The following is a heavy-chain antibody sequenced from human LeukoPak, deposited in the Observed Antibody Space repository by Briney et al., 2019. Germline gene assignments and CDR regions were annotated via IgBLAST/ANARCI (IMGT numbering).Heavy chain of an antibody. J-gene: IGHJ3*01. CDR2: ITTSGSTT. V-gene: IGHV3-48*03. CDR1: GFTFSNFE. CDR3: VKDIQLST. Sequence: GGSLRLSCAASGFTFSNFEMNWVRQAPGKGLEWVSFITTSGSTTYYADSVKGRFTISRDNVNHTLFLQMNSLRVEDTAMYYCVKDIQLSTWGLGTMVTVSS. D-gene: IGHD5-24*01.